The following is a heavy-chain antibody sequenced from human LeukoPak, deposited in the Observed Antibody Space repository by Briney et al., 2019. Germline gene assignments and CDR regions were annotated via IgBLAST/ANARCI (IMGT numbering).Heavy chain of an antibody. Sequence: GASVKVSCKVSGYTLTELSMHWVRQAPGKGLEWMGGFDPEDGETIYAQKFQGRVTMTEDTSTDTAYMELSSLRSEDTAVYYCATLYSWTTGDTNFDYWGRGTLVTVSS. D-gene: IGHD2-8*02. CDR2: FDPEDGET. CDR1: GYTLTELS. V-gene: IGHV1-24*01. J-gene: IGHJ4*02. CDR3: ATLYSWTTGDTNFDY.